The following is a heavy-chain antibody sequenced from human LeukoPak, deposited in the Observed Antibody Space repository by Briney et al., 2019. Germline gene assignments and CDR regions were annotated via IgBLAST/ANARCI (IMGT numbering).Heavy chain of an antibody. D-gene: IGHD1-26*01. CDR3: ARGRRIVGALDAFDI. CDR2: IYTSGST. V-gene: IGHV4-61*02. Sequence: PSETLSLTCTVSGGSISSGSYYWSWIRRPAGKGLEWIGRIYTSGSTNYNPSLKSRVTISVDTSKNPFSLKLSSVTAADTAVYYCARGRRIVGALDAFDIWGQGTMVTVSS. CDR1: GGSISSGSYY. J-gene: IGHJ3*02.